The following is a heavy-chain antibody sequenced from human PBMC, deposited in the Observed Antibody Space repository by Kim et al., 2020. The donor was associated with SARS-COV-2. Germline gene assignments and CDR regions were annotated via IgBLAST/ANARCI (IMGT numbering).Heavy chain of an antibody. V-gene: IGHV3-33*01. CDR3: TRDTSSWYYFDY. J-gene: IGHJ4*02. Sequence: YAASVKGRFTISRENSKNTLYLQMNSLRAEDTAVYYCTRDTSSWYYFDYWGQGTLVTVSS. D-gene: IGHD6-13*01.